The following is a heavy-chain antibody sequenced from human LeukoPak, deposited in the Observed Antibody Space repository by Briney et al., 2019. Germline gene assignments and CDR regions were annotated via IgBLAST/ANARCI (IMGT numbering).Heavy chain of an antibody. J-gene: IGHJ3*02. CDR3: ARERGYSSSAFDI. CDR1: GGSFSGYY. D-gene: IGHD5-18*01. Sequence: SETLSLTCAVYGGSFSGYYWSWIRQPPGKGLEWIGEINHSGSTNYNPSLKSRVTISVDTSKNQFSLKLSSVTAADTAVYYCARERGYSSSAFDIWGQGTMVTVSS. V-gene: IGHV4-34*01. CDR2: INHSGST.